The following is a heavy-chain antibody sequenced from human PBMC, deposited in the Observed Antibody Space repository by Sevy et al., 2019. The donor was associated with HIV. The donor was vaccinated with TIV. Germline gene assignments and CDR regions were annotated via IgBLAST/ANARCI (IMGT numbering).Heavy chain of an antibody. CDR1: GFIFDDYA. J-gene: IGHJ3*02. V-gene: IGHV3-9*01. Sequence: GGSLRLSCEASGFIFDDYAMHWVRQAPGKGLEWVSGISWDSGGVGYADSVKGRFTISRDNAKNSLYLQMNSLRAEDTGLYYCAKGRGLPKGAFDIWGQGTMVTVPS. CDR2: ISWDSGGV. D-gene: IGHD4-17*01. CDR3: AKGRGLPKGAFDI.